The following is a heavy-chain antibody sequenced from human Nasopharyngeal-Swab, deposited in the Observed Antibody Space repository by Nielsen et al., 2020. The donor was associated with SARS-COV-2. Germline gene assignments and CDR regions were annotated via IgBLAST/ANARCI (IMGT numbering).Heavy chain of an antibody. CDR3: ARDTPPTNYYGSGSSQPYYYYYGMDV. Sequence: GSLRLSCAVYGGSFSGYYWRWIRQPPGKGLEWIGEITHSGSTNYNPSLKSRITISVDTSKNQFSLKLSSVTAADTAVYYCARDTPPTNYYGSGSSQPYYYYYGMDVWGQGTTVTVSS. J-gene: IGHJ6*02. CDR1: GGSFSGYY. D-gene: IGHD3-10*01. CDR2: ITHSGST. V-gene: IGHV4-34*01.